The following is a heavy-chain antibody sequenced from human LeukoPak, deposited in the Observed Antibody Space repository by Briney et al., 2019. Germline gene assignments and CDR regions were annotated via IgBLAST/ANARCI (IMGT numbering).Heavy chain of an antibody. V-gene: IGHV3-48*01. Sequence: GGSLRLSCAASGFTFCSYSMNWVRQAPGRGLEWVSYISTTSSTIYYADSVKGRFTISRDNAKNSLYLQMNSLRAEDTAVYYCARVRGTYYFDYWGQGTLVTVSS. J-gene: IGHJ4*02. D-gene: IGHD1-26*01. CDR2: ISTTSSTI. CDR1: GFTFCSYS. CDR3: ARVRGTYYFDY.